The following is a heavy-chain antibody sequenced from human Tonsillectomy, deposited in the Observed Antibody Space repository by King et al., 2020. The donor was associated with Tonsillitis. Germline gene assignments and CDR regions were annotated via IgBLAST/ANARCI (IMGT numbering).Heavy chain of an antibody. J-gene: IGHJ3*02. CDR2: IHWHGDSR. CDR3: ARLRGALIVVVIGAFDI. CDR1: GFTFDDYA. Sequence: VQLVESGGGVVRPGGSLRLSCAASGFTFDDYAMSWVRQAPGKGLEWVSCIHWHGDSRGYADSVKGRLTMSSDNAKNSLYLQMNSLRAEDTALYYCARLRGALIVVVIGAFDIWGQGTMVTVSS. D-gene: IGHD3-22*01. V-gene: IGHV3-20*04.